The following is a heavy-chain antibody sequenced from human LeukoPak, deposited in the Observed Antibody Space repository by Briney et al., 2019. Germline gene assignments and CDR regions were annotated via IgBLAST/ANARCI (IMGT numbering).Heavy chain of an antibody. V-gene: IGHV1-46*02. CDR1: GYTFKSYY. Sequence: ASVKLSCTASGYTFKSYYIHWGRQAPGQGLEWMGIINPSGGSTSYAQKFQGRVTVTRDTSTSTVYMELSSLRSEDTAVYYCAREDGDYTFSFDYWGQGTLVTVSS. CDR2: INPSGGST. CDR3: AREDGDYTFSFDY. D-gene: IGHD4-17*01. J-gene: IGHJ4*02.